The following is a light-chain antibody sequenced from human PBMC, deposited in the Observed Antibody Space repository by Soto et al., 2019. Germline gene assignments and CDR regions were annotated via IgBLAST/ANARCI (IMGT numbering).Light chain of an antibody. Sequence: AIRMTQSPSSLSASTGDRVTITCRASQGISSYFAWYQQKPGKAPKLLIYAASTLQSGVPSRFSGSGSGTDFTLTISCLQSEDFATYYCQQYYGYPQGLTFGGGTQVEIK. J-gene: IGKJ4*01. CDR3: QQYYGYPQGLT. V-gene: IGKV1-8*01. CDR2: AAS. CDR1: QGISSY.